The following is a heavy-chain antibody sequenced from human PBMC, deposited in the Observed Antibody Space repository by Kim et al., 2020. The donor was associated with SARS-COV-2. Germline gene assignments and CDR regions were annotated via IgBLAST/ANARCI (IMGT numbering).Heavy chain of an antibody. J-gene: IGHJ5*02. CDR3: ARDLRPRYCTNGVCYRGSGYWFDP. CDR2: INPSGGST. D-gene: IGHD2-8*01. V-gene: IGHV1-46*01. CDR1: GYTFTSYY. Sequence: ASVKVSCKASGYTFTSYYMHWVRQAPGQGLEWMGIINPSGGSTSHAQKFHGRVTITRYTSTSSVYLELSSLRSEDPAVYYCARDLRPRYCTNGVCYRGSGYWFDPWGQGTLVTVSS.